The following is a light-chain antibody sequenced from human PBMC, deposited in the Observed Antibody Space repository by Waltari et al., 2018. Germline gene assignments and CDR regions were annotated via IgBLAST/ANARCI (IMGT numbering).Light chain of an antibody. J-gene: IGLJ7*02. CDR3: SSYAGSNTVL. CDR1: SSDLGYYNA. CDR2: EVS. Sequence: QAAPTQPPSVSGSPGQSVTISCTGTSSDLGYYNAVSWYQQHPGKAPKLMIYEVSKRPSGVSDRFSGSKSGNTASLTISGLQAEDEADYYCSSYAGSNTVLFGGGTRLTAL. V-gene: IGLV2-11*01.